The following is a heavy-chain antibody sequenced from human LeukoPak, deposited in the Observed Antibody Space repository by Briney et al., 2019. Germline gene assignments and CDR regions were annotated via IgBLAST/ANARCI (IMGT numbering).Heavy chain of an antibody. V-gene: IGHV4-59*01. Sequence: KASETLSLTCTVSGGYMENIYWHWIRQPPGKGLEWIGYIYHQAGAEYNPSLKNRVAISVDTSKNQFSLKLSSVTAADTAVYYCAKIKTTFGVVTHAFDIWGQGT. CDR2: IYHQAGA. J-gene: IGHJ3*02. CDR1: GGYMENIY. CDR3: AKIKTTFGVVTHAFDI. D-gene: IGHD3-3*01.